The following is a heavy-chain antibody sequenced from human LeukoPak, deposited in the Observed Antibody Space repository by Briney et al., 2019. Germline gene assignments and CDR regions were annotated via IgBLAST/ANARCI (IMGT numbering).Heavy chain of an antibody. J-gene: IGHJ2*01. Sequence: SETLSLTCTVSGGSISSSSYYWGWIRQPPGKGLEWIGSIYYSGSTYYNPSLKGRVTISVDTSKNQFSLKLSSVTAADTAVYYCARRAYYYDSSGYFPSNWYFDLWGRGTLVTVSS. V-gene: IGHV4-39*01. CDR2: IYYSGST. CDR1: GGSISSSSYY. CDR3: ARRAYYYDSSGYFPSNWYFDL. D-gene: IGHD3-22*01.